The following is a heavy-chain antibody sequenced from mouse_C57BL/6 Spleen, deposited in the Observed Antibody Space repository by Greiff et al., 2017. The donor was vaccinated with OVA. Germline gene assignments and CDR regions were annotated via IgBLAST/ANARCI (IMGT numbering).Heavy chain of an antibody. CDR2: INPNNGGT. J-gene: IGHJ3*01. Sequence: EVQLQQSGPELVKPGASVKISCKASGYTFTDYYMNWVKQSHGKSLEWIGDINPNNGGTSYNQKFKGKATLTVDKSSSTAYMELRSLTSEDSAVYYCARDYDYLAWFAYWGQGTLVTVSA. D-gene: IGHD2-4*01. CDR3: ARDYDYLAWFAY. CDR1: GYTFTDYY. V-gene: IGHV1-26*01.